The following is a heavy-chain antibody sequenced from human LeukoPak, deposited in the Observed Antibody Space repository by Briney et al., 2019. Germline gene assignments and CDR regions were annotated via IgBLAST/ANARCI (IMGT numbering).Heavy chain of an antibody. J-gene: IGHJ4*02. Sequence: PGGSLRLSSAASGFTFSGSAMHWVRQASGKGLEWVGRIRSKANSYATAYAASVKGRFTISRDDSKNTAYLQMNSLKTEDTAVYYCTRRNDGGYAYWGQGTLVTVSS. CDR2: IRSKANSYAT. V-gene: IGHV3-73*01. CDR3: TRRNDGGYAY. CDR1: GFTFSGSA. D-gene: IGHD1-1*01.